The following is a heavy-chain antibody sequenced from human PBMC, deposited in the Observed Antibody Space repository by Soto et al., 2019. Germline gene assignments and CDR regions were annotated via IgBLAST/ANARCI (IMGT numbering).Heavy chain of an antibody. CDR3: ARGVYDYWSGYYAGSGLDV. CDR1: GDSMSPFY. J-gene: IGHJ6*02. D-gene: IGHD3-3*01. CDR2: IYYSGNT. Sequence: QAPLQESGPGLVKPSETLSLTCTVSGDSMSPFYWNWIRQSPVKGLEWIGYIYYSGNTNYNPSLKSRVAISVDTSKNQFYLKLSAVTAADTAVYYCARGVYDYWSGYYAGSGLDVWGQGTTVIVSS. V-gene: IGHV4-59*13.